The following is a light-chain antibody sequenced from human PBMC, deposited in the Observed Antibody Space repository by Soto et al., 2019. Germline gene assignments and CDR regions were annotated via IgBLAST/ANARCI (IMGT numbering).Light chain of an antibody. CDR2: EVS. J-gene: IGLJ1*01. CDR3: SSYTGSYTYV. Sequence: QSVLTQPASVSGSPGQSITISCTGTSSDVGGYDYVSWYQQHPGKAPKLMIYEVSNRPSGVSNRFSGSKYANTASLTISGLQTEDEADYYCSSYTGSYTYVFGTGTKVTVL. V-gene: IGLV2-14*01. CDR1: SSDVGGYDY.